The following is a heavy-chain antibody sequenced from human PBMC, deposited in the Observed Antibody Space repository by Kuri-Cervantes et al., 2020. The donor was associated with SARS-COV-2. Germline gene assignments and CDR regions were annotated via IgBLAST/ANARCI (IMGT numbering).Heavy chain of an antibody. CDR1: GFTFSSYA. D-gene: IGHD6-19*01. J-gene: IGHJ4*02. CDR2: TSGSGGST. Sequence: GESLKISCAASGFTFSSYAMSWVRQAPGKGLEWVSATSGSGGSTYYADSVKGRFTISRDNSKNTLYLQMNSLRAEDTAVYYCAKTVAGTGIDYWGQGTLVTVSS. V-gene: IGHV3-23*01. CDR3: AKTVAGTGIDY.